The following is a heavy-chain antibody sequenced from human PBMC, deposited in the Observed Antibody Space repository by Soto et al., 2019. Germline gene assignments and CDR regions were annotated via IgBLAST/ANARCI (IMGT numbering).Heavy chain of an antibody. CDR3: AKDRDCSGGSCYSDDAFDI. Sequence: GGSLRLSCAASGFTFSSYAMSWVRQAPGKGLEWVSAISGSGGSTYYADSVKGRFTISSDNSKNTLYLQMNSLRAEDTAVYYCAKDRDCSGGSCYSDDAFDIWGQGTMVTVSS. D-gene: IGHD2-15*01. V-gene: IGHV3-23*01. CDR2: ISGSGGST. J-gene: IGHJ3*02. CDR1: GFTFSSYA.